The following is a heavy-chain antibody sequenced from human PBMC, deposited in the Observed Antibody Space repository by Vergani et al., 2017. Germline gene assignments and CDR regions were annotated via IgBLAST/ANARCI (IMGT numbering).Heavy chain of an antibody. D-gene: IGHD3-10*01. CDR1: GGTFSSYA. CDR2: IIPIFGTA. V-gene: IGHV1-69*12. Sequence: QVQLVQSGAEVKKPGSSVKVSCKASGGTFSSYAISWVRQAPGQGLEWMGGIIPIFGTANYAQKFQGRVTITADESTSPAYMELSSLRSEDTAVYYCARSQRRPYYYGSGSYYNTYYFDYWGQGTLVTVSS. CDR3: ARSQRRPYYYGSGSYYNTYYFDY. J-gene: IGHJ4*02.